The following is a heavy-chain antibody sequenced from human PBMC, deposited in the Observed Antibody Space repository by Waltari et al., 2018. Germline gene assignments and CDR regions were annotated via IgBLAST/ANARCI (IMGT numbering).Heavy chain of an antibody. CDR1: GGSFSGYY. D-gene: IGHD3-10*01. V-gene: IGHV4-34*01. J-gene: IGHJ6*02. Sequence: QVQLQQWGAGLLKPLETLSLTCAVYGGSFSGYYWSWIRQPPGKGREWIGEINHSGSTNYNPSLKSRVTISVDTSKNQFSLKLSSVTAADTAVYYCARGVTMVRGVIIDYYYGMDVWGQGTTVTVSS. CDR2: INHSGST. CDR3: ARGVTMVRGVIIDYYYGMDV.